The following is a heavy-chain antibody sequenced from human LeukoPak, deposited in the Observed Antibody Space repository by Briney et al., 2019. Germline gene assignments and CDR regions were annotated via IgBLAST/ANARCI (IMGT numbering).Heavy chain of an antibody. D-gene: IGHD3-3*01. Sequence: PSETLSLTCAVYGGSFSGYYWSWIRQPPGKGLEWIGEINHSGSTNYSPSLKSRVTISVDTSKNQFSLKLSSVTAADTAVYYCARLRFLEWAFDYWGQGTLVTVSS. CDR3: ARLRFLEWAFDY. V-gene: IGHV4-34*01. J-gene: IGHJ4*02. CDR1: GGSFSGYY. CDR2: INHSGST.